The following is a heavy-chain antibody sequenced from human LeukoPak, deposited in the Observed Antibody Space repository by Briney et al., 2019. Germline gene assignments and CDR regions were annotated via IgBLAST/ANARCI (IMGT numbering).Heavy chain of an antibody. J-gene: IGHJ4*02. Sequence: PLRLSCAASGFTFDDYAMHGLRGAPGKGVEWGSGMSWNSGSIGYADSVKGRFTISRDNAKTSLNLQMNSLRAEDTALYYCAKDPRRIIMVRGVYSFADGGQGTPVT. CDR2: MSWNSGSI. D-gene: IGHD3-10*01. V-gene: IGHV3-9*01. CDR1: GFTFDDYA. CDR3: AKDPRRIIMVRGVYSFAD.